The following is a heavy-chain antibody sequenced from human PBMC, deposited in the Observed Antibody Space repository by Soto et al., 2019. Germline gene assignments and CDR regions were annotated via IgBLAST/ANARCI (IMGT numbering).Heavy chain of an antibody. CDR2: IWRDGSTT. Sequence: QEQLVESGGGVVQPGRSLRLSCAASGFSFSSYAMHWVRQAPGKGLEWVALIWRDGSTTSYADSVKGRFTISRDNSKNTHYLQMNNLRAEDTAVYYCARDVETTKANYYYYGMDVWGRGTPVTVSS. J-gene: IGHJ6*02. CDR1: GFSFSSYA. V-gene: IGHV3-33*01. CDR3: ARDVETTKANYYYYGMDV. D-gene: IGHD5-18*01.